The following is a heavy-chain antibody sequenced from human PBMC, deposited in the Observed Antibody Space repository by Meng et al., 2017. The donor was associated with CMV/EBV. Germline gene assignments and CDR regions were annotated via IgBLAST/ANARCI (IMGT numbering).Heavy chain of an antibody. CDR3: AKDKQYYDSSGWIDY. D-gene: IGHD3-22*01. V-gene: IGHV3-30*02. CDR2: IRYDGSNK. J-gene: IGHJ4*02. Sequence: LTRAASGFTFSSYCMHWVRQAPGKGLEWVAFIRYDGSNKYYADSVKGRFTISRNNSKNTLYLQMNSLRAEDTAVYYCAKDKQYYDSSGWIDYWGQGTLVTVSS. CDR1: GFTFSSYC.